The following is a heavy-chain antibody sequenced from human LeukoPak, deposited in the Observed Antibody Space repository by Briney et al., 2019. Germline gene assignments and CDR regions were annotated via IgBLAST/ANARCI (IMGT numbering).Heavy chain of an antibody. Sequence: GASVKVSCKASGYRFPSYGISWVRQAPGQGLEWMEWIGAYKGNTNYAQKLQGRVTMTTDTSTSTAYMELRSLRSDDTAVYYCARDGEGYCSGSSCSNFDYWGHGTLVTVSS. CDR1: GYRFPSYG. V-gene: IGHV1-18*01. CDR2: IGAYKGNT. D-gene: IGHD2-2*01. J-gene: IGHJ4*01. CDR3: ARDGEGYCSGSSCSNFDY.